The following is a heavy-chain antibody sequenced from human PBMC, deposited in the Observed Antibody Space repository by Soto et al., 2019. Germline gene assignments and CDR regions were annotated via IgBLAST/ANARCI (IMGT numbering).Heavy chain of an antibody. V-gene: IGHV4-34*01. D-gene: IGHD3-10*01. CDR3: ARGRGDGYNQDWYFDL. CDR2: INNGGSS. J-gene: IGHJ2*01. Sequence: SETLSLTCAVYGGSFSGYYWSWIRQRPGKGLEWIGEINNGGSSNYNPSLKSRVSMSVGTSNNQFSLKLTSVTAADTAMYYCARGRGDGYNQDWYFDLWGRGTLVTVSS. CDR1: GGSFSGYY.